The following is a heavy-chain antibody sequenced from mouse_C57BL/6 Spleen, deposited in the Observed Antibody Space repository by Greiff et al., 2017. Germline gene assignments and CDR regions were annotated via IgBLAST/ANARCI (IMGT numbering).Heavy chain of an antibody. D-gene: IGHD2-2*01. CDR3: TMGLRRAKYYFDD. Sequence: VQLQQSGAELVRPGASVKLSCTASGFNIKNYYMNWVKQRPEQGLEWIGRIDPEDGDTEYAPKFQGKVTMTADTASNTAYLQLRSRKSEDTAIYYCTMGLRRAKYYFDDWGQGTTLTVSS. CDR1: GFNIKNYY. V-gene: IGHV14-1*01. CDR2: IDPEDGDT. J-gene: IGHJ2*01.